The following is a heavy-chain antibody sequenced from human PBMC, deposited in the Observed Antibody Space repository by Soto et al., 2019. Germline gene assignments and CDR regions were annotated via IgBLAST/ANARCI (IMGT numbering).Heavy chain of an antibody. J-gene: IGHJ6*02. CDR1: GYSFTDYH. V-gene: IGHV1-2*02. Sequence: GASVKVSCKASGYSFTDYHIHWVRQAPGQGLEWMGWINPNSGGTNYAQKFQGRVTMTRDTSISTAYMELSRLRSDDTAVYYCASTSSSPAYYYYGMDVWGQGTTVTVSS. CDR3: ASTSSSPAYYYYGMDV. CDR2: INPNSGGT. D-gene: IGHD6-6*01.